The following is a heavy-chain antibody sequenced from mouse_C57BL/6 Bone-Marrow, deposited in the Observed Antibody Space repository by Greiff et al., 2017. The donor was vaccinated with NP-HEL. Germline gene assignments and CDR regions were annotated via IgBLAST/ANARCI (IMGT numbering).Heavy chain of an antibody. CDR3: TRNGDWDVSDY. J-gene: IGHJ2*01. V-gene: IGHV1-15*01. Sequence: VQLQESGAELVRPGASVTLSCKASGYTFTDYEMHWVKQTPVHGLEWIGAIDPETGGTAYNQKFKGKAILTADTSSSTAYMELRSLTSEDSAVYYCTRNGDWDVSDYWGQGTTLTVSS. CDR1: GYTFTDYE. CDR2: IDPETGGT. D-gene: IGHD4-1*01.